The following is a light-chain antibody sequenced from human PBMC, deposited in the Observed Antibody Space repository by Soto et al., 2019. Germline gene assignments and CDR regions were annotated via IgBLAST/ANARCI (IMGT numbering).Light chain of an antibody. CDR2: DAS. J-gene: IGKJ4*01. CDR1: QSVGNY. Sequence: EIVLTQSPATLSLSPGERATLSCRASQSVGNYLAWYQQKPGQAPRLLIYDASNRATGIPARFSGSGSGTDFTLTINSLEPEDFAIYYCQQRKKWPPLTFGGGTKVEIK. CDR3: QQRKKWPPLT. V-gene: IGKV3-11*01.